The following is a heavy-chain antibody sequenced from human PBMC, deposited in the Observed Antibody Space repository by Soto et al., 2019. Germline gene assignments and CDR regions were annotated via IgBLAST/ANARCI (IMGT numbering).Heavy chain of an antibody. CDR1: GFTFSSYG. Sequence: GGSLRLSCAASGFTFSSYGMHWVRQAPGKGLEWVAVIWYDGSNKHYADSVKGRFTISRDNSKNTLFLQMDSLRAEDTAVYYCAKESSSGYYPNWFDPWGQGTLVTVSS. V-gene: IGHV3-33*06. J-gene: IGHJ5*02. D-gene: IGHD3-22*01. CDR3: AKESSSGYYPNWFDP. CDR2: IWYDGSNK.